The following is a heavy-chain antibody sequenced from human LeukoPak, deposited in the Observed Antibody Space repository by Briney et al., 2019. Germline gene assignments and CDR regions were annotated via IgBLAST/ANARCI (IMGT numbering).Heavy chain of an antibody. CDR2: IYYSGST. Sequence: SETLSLTCTVSGGSISSSSYYWGWIRQPPGKGLEWIGSIYYSGSTYYNPSLKSRVTKSVDTSKNQFSLKLSSVTAADTAVYYCATLDRTTDAFDIWGQGTMVTVSS. CDR3: ATLDRTTDAFDI. CDR1: GGSISSSSYY. V-gene: IGHV4-39*01. J-gene: IGHJ3*02. D-gene: IGHD1-1*01.